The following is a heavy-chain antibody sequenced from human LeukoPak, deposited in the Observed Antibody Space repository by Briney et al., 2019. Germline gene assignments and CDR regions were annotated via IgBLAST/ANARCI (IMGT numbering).Heavy chain of an antibody. CDR2: ISWNSGSI. CDR3: ANDINGGFLYYFDY. V-gene: IGHV3-9*01. D-gene: IGHD3-10*01. J-gene: IGHJ4*02. CDR1: GFTFDDYG. Sequence: GGSLRLACAAAGFTFDDYGMHWVRQAPGKGLEWVSGISWNSGSIGYADSVKGRFTISRDNAKNSLYLQMNSLRAEDTAFYSCANDINGGFLYYFDYWGQGTLVTVSS.